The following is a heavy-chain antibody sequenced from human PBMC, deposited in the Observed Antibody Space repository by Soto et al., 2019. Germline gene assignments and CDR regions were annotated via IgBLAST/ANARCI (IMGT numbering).Heavy chain of an antibody. V-gene: IGHV3-72*01. Sequence: EMQLVESGGGLVQPGGSLRLSCAASGFTVSDHYIDWVRRAPGKGLEWVGRTRNKPYGYTTEFAASVRGRFTISRDDSEKSLCLQMNSLKIEDTAVYYCVRGPGPCNGGACYGTLDVWGRGTMVTVSS. CDR3: VRGPGPCNGGACYGTLDV. D-gene: IGHD2-8*02. J-gene: IGHJ3*01. CDR2: TRNKPYGYTT. CDR1: GFTVSDHY.